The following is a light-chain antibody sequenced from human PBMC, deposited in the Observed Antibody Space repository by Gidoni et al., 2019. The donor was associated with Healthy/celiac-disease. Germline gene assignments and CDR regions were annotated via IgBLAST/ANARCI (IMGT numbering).Light chain of an antibody. CDR2: GAA. Sequence: EIVMTQSPATLSVSPGERATLSCRARQRVSSNLAWYQQKPGQAPRLLVYGAATRATGVPARFSGSGSGTEFSLTINSLQSEDFAVYSCQQYHSWPPWTFGRGTKVEIK. CDR1: QRVSSN. V-gene: IGKV3-15*01. CDR3: QQYHSWPPWT. J-gene: IGKJ1*01.